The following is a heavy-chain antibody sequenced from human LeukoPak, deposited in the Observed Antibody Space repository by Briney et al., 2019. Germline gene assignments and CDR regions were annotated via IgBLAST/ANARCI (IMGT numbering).Heavy chain of an antibody. CDR3: ASHYGGNSGSDY. V-gene: IGHV3-21*01. D-gene: IGHD4-23*01. CDR2: ISSSSSYI. Sequence: GGSLRLSCAASGFTFSSYSMNWVRQAPGKGLEWASSISSSSSYIYYADSVKGRFTISRDNAKNSLYLQMNSLGAEDTAVYYCASHYGGNSGSDYWGQGTLVTVS. CDR1: GFTFSSYS. J-gene: IGHJ4*02.